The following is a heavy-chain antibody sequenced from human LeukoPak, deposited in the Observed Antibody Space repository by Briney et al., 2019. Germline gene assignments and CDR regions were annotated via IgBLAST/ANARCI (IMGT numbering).Heavy chain of an antibody. CDR3: ARTDNLVITTPKHFDY. CDR1: GYTFTSYG. D-gene: IGHD3-22*01. V-gene: IGHV1-18*01. CDR2: ISAYNGNT. Sequence: ASVKVSCKASGYTFTSYGISWVRQAPGQGLEWMGWISAYNGNTNYAQKLQDRVTMTTDTSTSTAYMELRSLRSDDTAVYYCARTDNLVITTPKHFDYWGQGTLVTVSS. J-gene: IGHJ4*02.